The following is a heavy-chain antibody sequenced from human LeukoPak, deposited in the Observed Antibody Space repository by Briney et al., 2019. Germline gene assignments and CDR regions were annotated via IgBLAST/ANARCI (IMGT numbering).Heavy chain of an antibody. V-gene: IGHV3-15*01. CDR3: TTLTSTYYGMDV. J-gene: IGHJ6*02. D-gene: IGHD5/OR15-5a*01. Sequence: GGSLRLSCAASGFTFSNAWMSWVRQAPGKGLEWVSRIKSKTDGGTTDYAAPVKGRFTISRDDSKNTLYLQMNSLKTEDTAVYYCTTLTSTYYGMDVWGQGTTVTVSS. CDR1: GFTFSNAW. CDR2: IKSKTDGGTT.